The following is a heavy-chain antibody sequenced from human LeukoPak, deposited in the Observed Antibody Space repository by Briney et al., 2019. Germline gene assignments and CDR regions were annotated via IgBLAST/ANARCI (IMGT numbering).Heavy chain of an antibody. Sequence: PSQTLSLTCTVSGGSISRGSYYWSWIRQPAGKGLEWIGRIYTSGSTNYNPSLKSRVTISVDTSKNQFSLKLSSVTAADTAVYYCARGDFWSGYRHAFDIWGQGTMVTVSS. CDR3: ARGDFWSGYRHAFDI. V-gene: IGHV4-61*02. CDR1: GGSISRGSYY. D-gene: IGHD3-3*01. J-gene: IGHJ3*02. CDR2: IYTSGST.